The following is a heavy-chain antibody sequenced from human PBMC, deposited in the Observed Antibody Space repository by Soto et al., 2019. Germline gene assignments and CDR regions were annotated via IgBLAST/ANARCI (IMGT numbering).Heavy chain of an antibody. CDR3: AKRGGTGVVTAILD. CDR2: ISYDGSNK. J-gene: IGHJ4*02. Sequence: VQLVESGGGLVQPGGSLRLSCAASGFTFSSYGMHWVRQAPGKGLEWVAVISYDGSNKYYADSVKGRFTISRDNSKNTLYLQMNSLRAEDTAVYYCAKRGGTGVVTAILDWGQGTLVTVSS. CDR1: GFTFSSYG. D-gene: IGHD2-21*02. V-gene: IGHV3-30*18.